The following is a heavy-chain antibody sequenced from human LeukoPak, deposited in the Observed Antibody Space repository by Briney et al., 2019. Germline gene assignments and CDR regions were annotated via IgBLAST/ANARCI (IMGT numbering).Heavy chain of an antibody. V-gene: IGHV4-39*01. J-gene: IGHJ4*02. Sequence: WIRQPPGKGLEWIASIYYTDSTSYNPSLKSQVTISVDTSKNQFSLKLSSVTAADTAVYYCARLRSRDGYNFDYWGQGTLVTVSS. CDR2: IYYTDST. CDR3: ARLRSRDGYNFDY. D-gene: IGHD5-24*01.